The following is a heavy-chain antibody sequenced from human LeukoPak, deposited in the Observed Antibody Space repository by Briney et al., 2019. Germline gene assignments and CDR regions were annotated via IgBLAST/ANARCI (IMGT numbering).Heavy chain of an antibody. V-gene: IGHV1-2*02. CDR2: INPNSGGT. D-gene: IGHD6-13*01. CDR3: ARAGWIAAAGTDY. CDR1: GYTFTGYY. J-gene: IGHJ4*02. Sequence: GASVKVSCKASGYTFTGYYMHWVRQAPGQGPEWMGWINPNSGGTNYAQKFQGRVTMTRDTSISTAYMELSRLRSDDTAVYYCARAGWIAAAGTDYWGQGTLVTVSS.